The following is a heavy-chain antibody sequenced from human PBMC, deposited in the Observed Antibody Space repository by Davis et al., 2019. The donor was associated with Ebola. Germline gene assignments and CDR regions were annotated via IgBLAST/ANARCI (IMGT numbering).Heavy chain of an antibody. J-gene: IGHJ4*02. CDR3: ARGTFWSGYSFDY. Sequence: SETLSLTCTVSGGSVSSGSYYWSWIRQPPGKGLEWIGEINHSGSTNYNPSLKSRVTISVDTSKNQFSLKLSSVTAADTAVYYCARGTFWSGYSFDYWGQGTLVTVSS. CDR1: GGSVSSGSYY. D-gene: IGHD3-3*01. CDR2: INHSGST. V-gene: IGHV4-61*01.